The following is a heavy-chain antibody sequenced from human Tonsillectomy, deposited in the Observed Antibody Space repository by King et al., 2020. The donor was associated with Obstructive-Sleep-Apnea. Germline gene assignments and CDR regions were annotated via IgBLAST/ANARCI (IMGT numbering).Heavy chain of an antibody. CDR2: ISSSSSTI. CDR3: ARQYSSSLYYFDY. D-gene: IGHD6-6*01. Sequence: VQLVDSGGGLVQPGGSLRLSCAASGFTFSSYSMNWVRQAPGKGLEWVSYISSSSSTIYYADSVKGRFTISRDNAKNSLYLQMNSLRAEDTAVYYCARQYSSSLYYFDYWGQGTLVTVSS. V-gene: IGHV3-48*04. CDR1: GFTFSSYS. J-gene: IGHJ4*02.